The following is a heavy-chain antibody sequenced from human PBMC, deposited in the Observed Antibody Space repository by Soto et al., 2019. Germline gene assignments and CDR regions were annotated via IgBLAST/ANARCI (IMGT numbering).Heavy chain of an antibody. Sequence: PGGSLRLSCAASGFTFSSYGMHWVRQAPGRGLEWVAVISYDGSNKSYAGSVKGRFTISRDNSKNTLYLQMISLRTEDTAVYYCAKSRGSGNNGMDVWGQGTTVTVSS. CDR3: AKSRGSGNNGMDV. V-gene: IGHV3-30*18. CDR2: ISYDGSNK. D-gene: IGHD3-10*01. J-gene: IGHJ6*02. CDR1: GFTFSSYG.